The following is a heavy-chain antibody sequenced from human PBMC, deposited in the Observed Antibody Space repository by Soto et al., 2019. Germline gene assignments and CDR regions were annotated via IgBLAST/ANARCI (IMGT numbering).Heavy chain of an antibody. CDR2: IYYSGST. Sequence: SETLSLTCTVSGGSISSGGYYWSWIRQHPGKGLEWIGYIYYSGSTYYNPSLKSRVTISVDTSKNQFSLKLSSVTAADTAVYYCARDMGLRYFDWSHQLDAFDIWGQGTMVTVSS. J-gene: IGHJ3*02. CDR3: ARDMGLRYFDWSHQLDAFDI. CDR1: GGSISSGGYY. V-gene: IGHV4-31*03. D-gene: IGHD3-9*01.